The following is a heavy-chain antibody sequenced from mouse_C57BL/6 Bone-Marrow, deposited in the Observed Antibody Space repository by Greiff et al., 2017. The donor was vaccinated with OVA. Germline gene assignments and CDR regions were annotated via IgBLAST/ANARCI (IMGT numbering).Heavy chain of an antibody. Sequence: EVQLQQSGAELVRPGASVKLSCTASGFNIKDDYMHWVKQRPEQGLEWIGWIDPENGDTEYASKFQGKATITADTSSNTAYLQLSSLTSEDTAVYYCTTDSSGSDYWGHGTTLTVSS. J-gene: IGHJ2*01. V-gene: IGHV14-4*01. D-gene: IGHD3-2*02. CDR2: IDPENGDT. CDR1: GFNIKDDY. CDR3: TTDSSGSDY.